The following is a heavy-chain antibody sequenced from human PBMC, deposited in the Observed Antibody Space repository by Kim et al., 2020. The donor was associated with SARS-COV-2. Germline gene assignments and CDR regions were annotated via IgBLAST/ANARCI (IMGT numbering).Heavy chain of an antibody. V-gene: IGHV3-9*01. CDR3: AKDKGDSSGYYLWIFDY. CDR1: GFTFDDYA. J-gene: IGHJ4*02. Sequence: GGSLRLSCAASGFTFDDYAMHWVRQAPGKGLEWVSGISWNSGSIGYAASVKGRFTISRDNAKNSLYLQMNSLRAEDTALYYCAKDKGDSSGYYLWIFDYWGQGTLVTVSS. D-gene: IGHD3-22*01. CDR2: ISWNSGSI.